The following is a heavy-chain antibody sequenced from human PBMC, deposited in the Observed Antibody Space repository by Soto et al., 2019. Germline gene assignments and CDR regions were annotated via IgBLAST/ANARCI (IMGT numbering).Heavy chain of an antibody. CDR3: ASGRHCSSTSCYFVNDAFDI. J-gene: IGHJ3*02. Sequence: SLTCTVSGGSISSSSYYWGWIRQPPGKGLEWIGSIYYSGSTYYNPSLKSRVTISVDTSKNQFSLKLSSVTAADTAVYYCASGRHCSSTSCYFVNDAFDIWGQGTMVTVSS. CDR2: IYYSGST. CDR1: GGSISSSSYY. D-gene: IGHD2-2*01. V-gene: IGHV4-39*01.